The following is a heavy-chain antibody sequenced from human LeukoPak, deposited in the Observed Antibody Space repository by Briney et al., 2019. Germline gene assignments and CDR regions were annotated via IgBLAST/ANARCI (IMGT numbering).Heavy chain of an antibody. CDR2: ISYDGGNT. J-gene: IGHJ4*02. CDR1: GFTFSKYA. CDR3: ARQLGYWSEGSCYFPD. D-gene: IGHD2-15*01. V-gene: IGHV3-23*01. Sequence: GGSLRLSCAASGFTFSKYAMSWVRQAPGKGLEWVSAISYDGGNTYSADSVKGRFTISRDNSKNTLYLQMNSLRAEDTALYYCARQLGYWSEGSCYFPDWGQGTRVTVSS.